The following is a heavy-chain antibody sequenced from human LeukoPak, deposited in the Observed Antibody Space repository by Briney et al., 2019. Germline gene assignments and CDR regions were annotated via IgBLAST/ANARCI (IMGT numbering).Heavy chain of an antibody. CDR3: ARDLQRHDAFDI. CDR1: GDTISSHY. CDR2: VSYSGTT. J-gene: IGHJ3*02. V-gene: IGHV4-59*11. Sequence: PSETLSLTCSVSGDTISSHYWSWIRQSPGEGLEWIGYVSYSGTTNYNPSLKSRVTISVDTAKNQFSLKLTSVIAADTAGYYCARDLQRHDAFDIWGRGTMVTVSS.